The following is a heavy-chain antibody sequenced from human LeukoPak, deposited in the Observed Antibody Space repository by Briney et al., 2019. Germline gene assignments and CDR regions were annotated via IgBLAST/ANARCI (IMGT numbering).Heavy chain of an antibody. CDR3: ASRYYYDSSGFYYEKFDGAFDF. D-gene: IGHD3-22*01. V-gene: IGHV1-69*05. J-gene: IGHJ3*01. CDR2: IMPMFGTI. Sequence: ASVKVSCKASGGTFRNYAISWVRQTPGQGLEWMGGIMPMFGTIKYAQKFQDRVTITTDESTSTANMELSSLRSEDTAVYFCASRYYYDSSGFYYEKFDGAFDFWGQGTMVTVSS. CDR1: GGTFRNYA.